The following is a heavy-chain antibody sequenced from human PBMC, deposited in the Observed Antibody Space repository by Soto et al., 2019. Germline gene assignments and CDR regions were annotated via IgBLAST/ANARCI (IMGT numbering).Heavy chain of an antibody. D-gene: IGHD4-17*01. Sequence: PSETLYLTCAVSGGSMSSYYWSWIRQPPGKGLEWIGYIYYSGSTNYNPSLKSRVTISVDRSKNQFSLKLSSVAAADTAVYYCASSQTTVTSYDYWGQGTLVTVSS. CDR2: IYYSGST. CDR1: GGSMSSYY. CDR3: ASSQTTVTSYDY. J-gene: IGHJ4*02. V-gene: IGHV4-59*12.